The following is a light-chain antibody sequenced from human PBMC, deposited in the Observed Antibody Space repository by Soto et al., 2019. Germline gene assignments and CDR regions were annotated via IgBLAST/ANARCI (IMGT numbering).Light chain of an antibody. CDR3: HQRNK. CDR2: DTS. CDR1: QFLSSY. J-gene: IGKJ5*01. Sequence: EIVLTQSPATLSLSPGERATLSCRASQFLSSYLAWYQQIPGQPPRLLIYDTSNRVTGIPARFSGSRSGTDFTLTISSLEPEDFAVYFCHQRNKFGQGTRLRL. V-gene: IGKV3-11*01.